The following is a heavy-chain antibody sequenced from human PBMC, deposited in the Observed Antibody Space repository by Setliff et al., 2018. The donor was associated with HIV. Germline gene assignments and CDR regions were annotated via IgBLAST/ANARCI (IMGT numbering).Heavy chain of an antibody. CDR1: GYSIGSGYF. J-gene: IGHJ5*02. CDR2: YHYRGNT. CDR3: ASRVYYYDSSGYLREEGFDP. D-gene: IGHD3-22*01. V-gene: IGHV4-38-2*01. Sequence: SETLSLTCAVSGYSIGSGYFWDWIRQPPGKGLEWIGNYHYRGNTFYNPSLRNRAVISTDTSKNQFSLRLRSVTEADTAMYYCASRVYYYDSSGYLREEGFDPWGQGTLVTVSS.